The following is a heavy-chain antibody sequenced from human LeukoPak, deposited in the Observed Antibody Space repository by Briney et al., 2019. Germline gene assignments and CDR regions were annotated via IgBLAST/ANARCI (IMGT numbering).Heavy chain of an antibody. CDR1: DDSISSYY. J-gene: IGHJ2*01. CDR2: IYTSGST. Sequence: SETLSLTCTVSDDSISSYYCSWIRQPAGKGLEWIGRIYTSGSTNYNPSLKSRVTISVDTSKNQFSLKLSSVTAADTAVYYCARTIGDYVKLGFDLWGRGTLVTVSS. CDR3: ARTIGDYVKLGFDL. D-gene: IGHD4-17*01. V-gene: IGHV4-4*07.